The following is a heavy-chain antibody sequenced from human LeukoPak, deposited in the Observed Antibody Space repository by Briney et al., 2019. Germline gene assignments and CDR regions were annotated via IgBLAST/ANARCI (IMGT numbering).Heavy chain of an antibody. CDR3: ARHDLGYSSSSGYYYYYYMDV. CDR1: GGSISSSSYY. D-gene: IGHD6-6*01. Sequence: PSETLSLTCTVSGGSISSSSYYWGWIRQPPGKGLEWIGSIYYSGSAYYNPSLKSRVTISVDTSKNQFSLKLSSVTAADTAVYYCARHDLGYSSSSGYYYYYYMDVWGKGTTVTVS. CDR2: IYYSGSA. V-gene: IGHV4-39*01. J-gene: IGHJ6*03.